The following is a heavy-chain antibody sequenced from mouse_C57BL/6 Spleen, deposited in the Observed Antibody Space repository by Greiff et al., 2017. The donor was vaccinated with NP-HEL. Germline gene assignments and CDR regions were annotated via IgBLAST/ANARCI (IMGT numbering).Heavy chain of an antibody. CDR2: IDPSDSYT. CDR1: GYTFTSYW. J-gene: IGHJ4*01. CDR3: ARSGSNFYAMDY. V-gene: IGHV1-69*01. D-gene: IGHD2-5*01. Sequence: QVQLQQSGAELVMPGASVKLSCKASGYTFTSYWMHWVKQRPGQGLEWIGEIDPSDSYTNYNQKFKGKSTLTVDKSSSTAYMQLSSLTSEDSAVYYCARSGSNFYAMDYWGQGTSVTVSS.